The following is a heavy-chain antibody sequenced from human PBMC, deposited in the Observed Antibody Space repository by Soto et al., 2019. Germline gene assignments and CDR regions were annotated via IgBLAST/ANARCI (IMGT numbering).Heavy chain of an antibody. CDR3: AKWGRRDGYNFDY. CDR2: ISSSGGTT. V-gene: IGHV3-23*01. CDR1: GLTFSSYA. Sequence: EVQLLESGGGLVQPGGSLRLSCEASGLTFSSYAMSWVRQAPGKGLEWVSAISSSGGTTFYADSVRGRFTFSRDNSKNTLYLQMNSLRAEDTAVYYCAKWGRRDGYNFDYWGQGTLVTVSS. J-gene: IGHJ4*02. D-gene: IGHD5-12*01.